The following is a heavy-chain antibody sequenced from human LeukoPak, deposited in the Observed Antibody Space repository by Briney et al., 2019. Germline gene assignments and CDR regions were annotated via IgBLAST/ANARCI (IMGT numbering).Heavy chain of an antibody. CDR3: ARDLFGRGSGSYYGY. CDR2: ISGYNGNT. Sequence: ASVKVSCKASGYTFTSYGISWVRQAPGQGLEWMGWISGYNGNTNYAQKLQGRVTMTTDPSTTTAYMELRSLRSDDTAVYYCARDLFGRGSGSYYGYWGQGTLVTVSS. CDR1: GYTFTSYG. V-gene: IGHV1-18*01. D-gene: IGHD3-10*01. J-gene: IGHJ4*02.